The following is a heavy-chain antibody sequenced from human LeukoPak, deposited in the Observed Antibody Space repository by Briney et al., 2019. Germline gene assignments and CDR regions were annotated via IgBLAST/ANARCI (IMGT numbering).Heavy chain of an antibody. CDR3: ARVRGYYDSSGPRDY. D-gene: IGHD3-22*01. Sequence: ASVKVSCKASGYTFTSYGISWVRQAPGQGLEWMGCITAYNGNTNYAQQLQGSVTMTTDTSTSTAYMELRSLRSDDTAVYYCARVRGYYDSSGPRDYWGQGTLITVSS. V-gene: IGHV1-18*01. CDR2: ITAYNGNT. CDR1: GYTFTSYG. J-gene: IGHJ4*02.